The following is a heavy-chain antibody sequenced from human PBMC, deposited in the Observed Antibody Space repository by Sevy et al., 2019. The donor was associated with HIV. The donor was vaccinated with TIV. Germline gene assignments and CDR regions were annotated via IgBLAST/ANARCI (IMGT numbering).Heavy chain of an antibody. V-gene: IGHV3-66*01. CDR2: IYSGGST. Sequence: GGSLRLSCAASGFTVSSNYMSWVRQAPGKGLEWVSVIYSGGSTYYADSVKGRFTISRDNSKNTLYLQMNSLRAEDTAVYYCAREGGNLWFGELYTHSYYYYGMDVWGQGTTVTVSS. D-gene: IGHD3-10*01. CDR1: GFTVSSNY. CDR3: AREGGNLWFGELYTHSYYYYGMDV. J-gene: IGHJ6*02.